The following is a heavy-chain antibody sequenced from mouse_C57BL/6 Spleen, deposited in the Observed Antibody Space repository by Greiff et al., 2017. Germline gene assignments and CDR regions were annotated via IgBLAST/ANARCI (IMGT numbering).Heavy chain of an antibody. Sequence: QVQLQQPGTELVKPGASVKLSCKASGYTFTSYWMHWVKQRPGQGLEWIGNINPSNGGTNYNEKFKSKATLTVDKSSSTTYMQLSSLTSEDSAVYYCARSGYDGYYLFAYWGQGTLVTVSA. J-gene: IGHJ3*01. CDR3: ARSGYDGYYLFAY. CDR2: INPSNGGT. V-gene: IGHV1-53*01. D-gene: IGHD2-3*01. CDR1: GYTFTSYW.